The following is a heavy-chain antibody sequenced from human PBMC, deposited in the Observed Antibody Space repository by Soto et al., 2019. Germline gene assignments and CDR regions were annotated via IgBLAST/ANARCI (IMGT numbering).Heavy chain of an antibody. D-gene: IGHD4-17*01. V-gene: IGHV4-59*01. CDR1: AGSMSGSY. Sequence: SETLSLTCTVSAGSMSGSYWSWIRQPPGQGLEWIGYIYSGGLTNYNPSLKSRFTISVDTSKNQFSLKLSSVTAADTAVYYCARDNTVTNGMDVWGQGTTVTVSS. CDR3: ARDNTVTNGMDV. CDR2: IYSGGLT. J-gene: IGHJ6*02.